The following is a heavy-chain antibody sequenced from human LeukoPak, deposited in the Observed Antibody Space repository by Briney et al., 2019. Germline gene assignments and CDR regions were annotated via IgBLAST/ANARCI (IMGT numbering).Heavy chain of an antibody. J-gene: IGHJ4*02. CDR2: IRSKANSYAT. V-gene: IGHV3-73*01. Sequence: GGSLRLSCAASGFTFSGSAMHWVRQASGKGLEGVGRIRSKANSYATAYAASVKGRFTISRDDSKNTAYLQMNSLKTEDTAVYYCTRLRGEYDFWSGPSDFDYWGQGTLVTVSS. CDR1: GFTFSGSA. D-gene: IGHD3-3*01. CDR3: TRLRGEYDFWSGPSDFDY.